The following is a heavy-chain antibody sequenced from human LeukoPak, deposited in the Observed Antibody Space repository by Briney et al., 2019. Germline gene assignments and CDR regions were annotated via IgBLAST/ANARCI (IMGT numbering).Heavy chain of an antibody. D-gene: IGHD3-22*01. Sequence: GGSLRLSCAASGFTFSDYYMSWIRQAPGKGLEWVSVIYSGGSTYYADSVKGRFTISRDNSKNTLFLQMNSLRAEDTAVYYCARGHYYDSSGYHADAFDIWGQGTMVTVSS. CDR1: GFTFSDYY. CDR3: ARGHYYDSSGYHADAFDI. V-gene: IGHV3-53*01. J-gene: IGHJ3*02. CDR2: IYSGGST.